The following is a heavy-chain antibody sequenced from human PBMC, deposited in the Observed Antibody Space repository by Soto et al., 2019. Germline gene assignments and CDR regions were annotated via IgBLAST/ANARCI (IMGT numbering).Heavy chain of an antibody. CDR1: GGSISRGGYY. CDR2: IYYSGST. D-gene: IGHD4-17*01. CDR3: ERDRCYGDYVFDY. J-gene: IGHJ4*02. Sequence: PSETLSLTCTVSGGSISRGGYYWSWLRQHPGKGLEWFGYIYYSGSTYSNSSLKSRGTISVDTSKNQFSLKLSYVTAADSAVYYYERDRCYGDYVFDYWGQGTLVTVSS. V-gene: IGHV4-31*03.